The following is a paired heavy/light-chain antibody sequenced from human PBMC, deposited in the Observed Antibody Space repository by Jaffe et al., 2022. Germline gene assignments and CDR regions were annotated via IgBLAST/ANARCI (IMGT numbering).Light chain of an antibody. Sequence: DIQMTQSPSSLSASVGDRVTITCRASQSIGSYLNWYQQTSGRAPKLLIYAASSLQGGVPSRFSGSGSGTDFTLTISGLRPEDFAFYYCQQSHISPWTFGQGTKVEI. V-gene: IGKV1-39*01. CDR2: AAS. CDR1: QSIGSY. J-gene: IGKJ1*01. CDR3: QQSHISPWT.
Heavy chain of an antibody. D-gene: IGHD1-26*01. CDR2: IRHDGTTE. Sequence: QVQLVESGGGVVQPGGSLRLSCVASGFTFGGYGMHWVRQAPGKGLEWVSFIRHDGTTEYYVDSVKGRFTISKDNSKDTVYLQMDSLSPEDTALYYCGRSVGGFCPTPTTCRGDRFDLWGQGTQVTVAA. V-gene: IGHV3-30*02. CDR3: GRSVGGFCPTPTTCRGDRFDL. CDR1: GFTFGGYG. J-gene: IGHJ5*02.